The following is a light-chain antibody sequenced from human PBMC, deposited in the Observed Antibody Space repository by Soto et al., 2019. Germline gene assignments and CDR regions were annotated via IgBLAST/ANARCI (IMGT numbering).Light chain of an antibody. V-gene: IGLV2-14*01. J-gene: IGLJ1*01. CDR2: DVT. CDR3: SSYTSSNTYV. CDR1: SSDVGGYHY. Sequence: QSALTQPASVSGSPGQSITISCTGTSSDVGGYHYVSWYQQHPGKAPKFLIYDVTNRPSGVSDRFSGSKSGNTASLTISGLQAEDEADYYCSSYTSSNTYVFGTGTKVTV.